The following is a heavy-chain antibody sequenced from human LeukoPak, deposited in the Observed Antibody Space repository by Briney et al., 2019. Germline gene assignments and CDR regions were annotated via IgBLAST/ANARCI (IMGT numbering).Heavy chain of an antibody. CDR2: IYPGDSDT. V-gene: IGHV5-51*01. CDR3: ARARYCSGGSCYAEY. CDR1: GYSFTTYW. J-gene: IGHJ4*02. D-gene: IGHD2-15*01. Sequence: GESLKISCKGSGYSFTTYWIGWVRQMPGKGLEWMGIIYPGDSDTRYSPSFQGQVTISVDKSISTAYLQWSSLKASDNAMYYCARARYCSGGSCYAEYWGQGTLVTVSS.